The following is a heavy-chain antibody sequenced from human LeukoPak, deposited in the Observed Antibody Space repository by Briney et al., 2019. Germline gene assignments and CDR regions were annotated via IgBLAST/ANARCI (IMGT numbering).Heavy chain of an antibody. Sequence: SETLSLTCTVSGHSISSPYYWGWIRQSPGKGLEWIGSIYHSGSTYYNPSLKSRVTISVDTSKNQFSLKLSSVTAADTAVYYCERDASGYNFEDSNYMDVWGKGTTVTVSS. CDR3: ERDASGYNFEDSNYMDV. CDR2: IYHSGST. CDR1: GHSISSPYY. D-gene: IGHD5-24*01. V-gene: IGHV4-38-2*02. J-gene: IGHJ6*03.